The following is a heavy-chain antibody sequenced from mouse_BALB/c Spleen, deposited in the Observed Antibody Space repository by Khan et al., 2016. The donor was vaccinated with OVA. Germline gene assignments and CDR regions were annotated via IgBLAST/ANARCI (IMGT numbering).Heavy chain of an antibody. D-gene: IGHD2-14*01. Sequence: QIQLVQSGPELKKPGETVRISCKASGYTFTTAGIQWVQKMPGKGLKWIGWINTHSGVPKYAEDFKGRFAFSLEISVSTAYLQITNLKNEDTATYFCARGGVAYYRNDGGAMEYWGQGTSGTVSS. CDR1: GYTFTTAG. CDR2: INTHSGVP. J-gene: IGHJ4*01. CDR3: ARGGVAYYRNDGGAMEY. V-gene: IGHV9-4*02.